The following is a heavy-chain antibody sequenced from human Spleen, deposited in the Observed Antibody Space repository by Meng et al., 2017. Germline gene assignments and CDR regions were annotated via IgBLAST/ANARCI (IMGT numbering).Heavy chain of an antibody. J-gene: IGHJ4*02. Sequence: QVQLVQSGAEVKKPWASVTVSCKASGYTFTNYGITWVRQAPGQGLEWMGWFVNYVDTYPAPKFQGRVTMTTDTHTNTAFMELRSLTSDDTAVYYCASGTPGRSYCDYWGQGTLVTVSS. V-gene: IGHV1-18*01. D-gene: IGHD2-15*01. CDR2: FVNYVDT. CDR1: GYTFTNYG. CDR3: ASGTPGRSYCDY.